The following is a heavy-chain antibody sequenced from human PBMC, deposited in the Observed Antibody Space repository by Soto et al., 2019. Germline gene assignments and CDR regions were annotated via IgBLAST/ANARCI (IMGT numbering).Heavy chain of an antibody. V-gene: IGHV4-34*01. CDR1: GGSFSGYY. Sequence: QVQLQQWGAGLLKPSETLSLTCAVYGGSFSGYYWSWIRQPPGKGLEWIGEINHSGSTNYNPSLKSRVTISVDTSKNQFSLKLSSVTAADTAVYYCARTYSSFKTSFFDYWGQGTLVTVSS. CDR2: INHSGST. D-gene: IGHD6-6*01. J-gene: IGHJ4*02. CDR3: ARTYSSFKTSFFDY.